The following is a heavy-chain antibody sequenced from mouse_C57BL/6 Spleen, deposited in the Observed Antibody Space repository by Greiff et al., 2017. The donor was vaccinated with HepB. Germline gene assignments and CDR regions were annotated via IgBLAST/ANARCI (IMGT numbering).Heavy chain of an antibody. V-gene: IGHV5-4*01. CDR3: ARDGGYYGSSYVAY. CDR2: ISDGGSYT. D-gene: IGHD1-1*01. J-gene: IGHJ3*01. Sequence: EVQVVESGGGLVKPGGSLKPSCAASGFTFSSYAMSWVRQTPEKRLEWVATISDGGSYTYYPDNVKGRFTISRDNAKNNLYLQMSHLKSEDTAMYYCARDGGYYGSSYVAYWGQGTLVTVSA. CDR1: GFTFSSYA.